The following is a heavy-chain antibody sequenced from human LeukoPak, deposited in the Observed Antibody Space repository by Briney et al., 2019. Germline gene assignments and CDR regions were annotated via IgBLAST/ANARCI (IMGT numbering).Heavy chain of an antibody. Sequence: KPGGSLRLSCAASGFTLNNAWMSWVRQVPGKGLEWVGRIKSNTDGGTIDFAAPVKGRFTISRDDSRNTLYLQMNSLKTEDTALYYCATRYGSGGLRAAYYYYYYMDVWGKGTTVTVSS. J-gene: IGHJ6*03. CDR3: ATRYGSGGLRAAYYYYYYMDV. V-gene: IGHV3-15*01. D-gene: IGHD3-10*01. CDR2: IKSNTDGGTI. CDR1: GFTLNNAW.